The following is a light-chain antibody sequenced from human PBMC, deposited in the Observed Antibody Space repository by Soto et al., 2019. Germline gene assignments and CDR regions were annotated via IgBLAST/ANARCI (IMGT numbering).Light chain of an antibody. J-gene: IGLJ1*01. CDR1: SSNIGSNT. V-gene: IGLV1-44*01. CDR3: AAWDDSLRGV. Sequence: QSVLTQSPSASGTPGQRVTISCSGSSSNIGSNTVNWYQQLPGTAPKLLIYSNNQRPSGVPDRFSGSKSGTSASLAISGLQSEDEADYYCAAWDDSLRGVFGTGTKLTVL. CDR2: SNN.